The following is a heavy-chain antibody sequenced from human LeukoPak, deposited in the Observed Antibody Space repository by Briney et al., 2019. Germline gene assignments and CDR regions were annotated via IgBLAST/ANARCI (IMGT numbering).Heavy chain of an antibody. Sequence: PSETLSLTCTVSGGSISSYYWSWIRQPPGKGLEGIGYIYYSGSTNYNPSLKSRVTISVDTSKNQFSLKLSSVTAADTAVYYCARGFVPAAIDYWGQGTLVTVSS. J-gene: IGHJ4*02. CDR2: IYYSGST. D-gene: IGHD2-2*01. CDR3: ARGFVPAAIDY. V-gene: IGHV4-59*01. CDR1: GGSISSYY.